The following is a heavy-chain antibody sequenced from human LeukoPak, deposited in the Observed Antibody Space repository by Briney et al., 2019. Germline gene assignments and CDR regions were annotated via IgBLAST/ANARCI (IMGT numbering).Heavy chain of an antibody. CDR3: AKFYDISTGYFDC. J-gene: IGHJ4*02. CDR2: ISGGGGST. V-gene: IGHV3-23*01. Sequence: PGGSLRLSCAASGLTFRSYAMSWVRQPPGKGLEWVSAISGGGGSTYYADSVKGRFTISRDNSKNTLYLQMNSLRAEDTAVYYCAKFYDISTGYFDCWGQGTLVTVSS. D-gene: IGHD3-9*01. CDR1: GLTFRSYA.